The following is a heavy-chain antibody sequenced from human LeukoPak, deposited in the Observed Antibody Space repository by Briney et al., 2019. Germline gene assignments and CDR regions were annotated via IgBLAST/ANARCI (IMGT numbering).Heavy chain of an antibody. J-gene: IGHJ5*02. CDR1: GGSISSSSYY. CDR2: IYYSGST. Sequence: SETLSLTCTVSGGSISSSSYYWGWIRQPPGKGLEWIGSIYYSGSTYYNPSLKSRVTISVDTSKNQFSLKLSPVTAADTAVYYCARVRDFWSPTDPWGQGTLVTVSS. CDR3: ARVRDFWSPTDP. V-gene: IGHV4-39*01. D-gene: IGHD3-3*01.